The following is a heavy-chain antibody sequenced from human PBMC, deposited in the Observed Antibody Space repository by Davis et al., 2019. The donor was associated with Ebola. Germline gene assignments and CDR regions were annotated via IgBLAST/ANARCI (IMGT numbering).Heavy chain of an antibody. CDR2: IKEDGSEK. CDR1: GFTFRSYW. J-gene: IGHJ6*02. CDR3: ARGSRNMDV. V-gene: IGHV3-7*03. Sequence: PGGSLRLSCAASGFTFRSYWNSSVRQAPGKGLEWAAKIKEDGSEKLEVDSVKGRFTISRDNAKDSLYLQMNSLRAEDTAVYYCARGSRNMDVWGQGTTVTVSS.